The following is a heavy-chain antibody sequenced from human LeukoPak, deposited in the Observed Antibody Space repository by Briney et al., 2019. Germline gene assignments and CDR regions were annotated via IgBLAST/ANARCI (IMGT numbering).Heavy chain of an antibody. J-gene: IGHJ5*02. CDR2: IRSKANSYAT. CDR1: GFTFSSYW. Sequence: GGSLRLSCAASGFTFSSYWMSRVRQAPGKGLEWVGRIRSKANSYATAYAASVKGRFTISRDDSKNTAYLQMNSLKTEDTAVYYCTRHWFDPWGQGTLVTVSS. V-gene: IGHV3-73*01. CDR3: TRHWFDP.